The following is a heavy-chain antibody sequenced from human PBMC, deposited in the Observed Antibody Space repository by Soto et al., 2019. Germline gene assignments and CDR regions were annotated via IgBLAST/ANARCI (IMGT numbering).Heavy chain of an antibody. V-gene: IGHV3-13*01. CDR3: ARTPRSDYFDY. J-gene: IGHJ4*02. CDR1: GFTFSSYD. CDR2: IGTAGDT. Sequence: SGFTFSSYDMHWVRQATGKGLEWVSAIGTAGDTYYPGSVKGRFTISRENAKNSLYLQMTNMDPVDTATYYCARTPRSDYFDYWGQGTLVTVSS.